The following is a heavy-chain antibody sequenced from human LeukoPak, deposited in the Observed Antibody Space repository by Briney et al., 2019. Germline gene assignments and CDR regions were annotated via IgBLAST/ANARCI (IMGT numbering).Heavy chain of an antibody. Sequence: GGSLRLSCAASGFTVSSNYMSWVRQAPGEGLEWVSVIYSVGSTYYADSVKGRFTISRDNSKNTLYLQMNSLRAEDTAVYYCARLAVAGLFFDYWGKGTLVTVSS. J-gene: IGHJ4*02. D-gene: IGHD6-19*01. CDR3: ARLAVAGLFFDY. CDR2: IYSVGST. CDR1: GFTVSSNY. V-gene: IGHV3-66*04.